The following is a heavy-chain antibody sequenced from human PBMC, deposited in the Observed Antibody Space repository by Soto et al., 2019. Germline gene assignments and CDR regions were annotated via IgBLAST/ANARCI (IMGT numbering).Heavy chain of an antibody. Sequence: PSETLSLTCTVSGGSISSSGCYWGWIRQPPGKGLEWIGSIYYSGSTYYNPSLKSRVTISVDTSKNQFSLKLSSVTAADTAVYYCATPNDYGDYFDYWGQGTLVTVSS. CDR3: ATPNDYGDYFDY. J-gene: IGHJ4*02. V-gene: IGHV4-39*01. D-gene: IGHD4-17*01. CDR2: IYYSGST. CDR1: GGSISSSGCY.